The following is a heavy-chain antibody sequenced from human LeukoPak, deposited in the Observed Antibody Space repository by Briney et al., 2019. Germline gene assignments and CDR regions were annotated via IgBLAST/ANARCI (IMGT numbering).Heavy chain of an antibody. D-gene: IGHD2-2*01. Sequence: SETLSLTCAVYGDSFSGHYWSWIRQPPGKGLEWIGEITDGERTSYSPSLKSRATISVVPSQRQFSLELDSVTAADTAIYYCVRRGRVAMPNALDLISDFWGQGTLVTVSS. J-gene: IGHJ4*02. CDR2: ITDGERT. V-gene: IGHV4-34*01. CDR1: GDSFSGHY. CDR3: VRRGRVAMPNALDLISDF.